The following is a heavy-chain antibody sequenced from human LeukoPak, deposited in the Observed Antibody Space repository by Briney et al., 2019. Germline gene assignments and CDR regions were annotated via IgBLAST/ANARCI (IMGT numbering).Heavy chain of an antibody. J-gene: IGHJ4*02. D-gene: IGHD3-9*01. V-gene: IGHV4-59*08. CDR2: IYYSGST. CDR3: AAGDYDILTGYPRGFDY. CDR1: GGSISSYY. Sequence: PSETLSLTCTVSGGSISSYYWSWIRQPPGKGLEWIGYIYYSGSTNYNPSLKSRVTISVDTSKNQFSLKLSSVTAADTAVYYCAAGDYDILTGYPRGFDYWGQGTLVTVSS.